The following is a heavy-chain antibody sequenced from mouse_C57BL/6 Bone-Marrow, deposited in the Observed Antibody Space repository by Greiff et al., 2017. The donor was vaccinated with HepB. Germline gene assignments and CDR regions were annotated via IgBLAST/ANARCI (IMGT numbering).Heavy chain of an antibody. CDR3: ARSWDYEYDVGFAY. Sequence: QVQLQQPGAELVQPGASVKLSCKASGYTFPSYWMHWVKQRPGRGLEWIGRIDPNSGGTKYNEKFKSKARLTVDKPSSTAYMQLSSLTSEDSAVYYCARSWDYEYDVGFAYWGQGTLVTVSA. CDR2: IDPNSGGT. J-gene: IGHJ3*01. CDR1: GYTFPSYW. V-gene: IGHV1-72*01. D-gene: IGHD2-4*01.